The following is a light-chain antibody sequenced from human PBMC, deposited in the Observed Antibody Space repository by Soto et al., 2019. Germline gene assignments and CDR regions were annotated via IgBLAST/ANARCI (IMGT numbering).Light chain of an antibody. V-gene: IGLV2-11*01. J-gene: IGLJ2*01. Sequence: QSALTQPRSVSGSPGQSVTISCTGTSSDVGGCNYVSWYQQHPGKAPKLMIYDVSKRPSGVSDRFSGSKSGNTASLTISGLQAEDEADYYCCSHAGSYTWVFGGGTKLTVL. CDR2: DVS. CDR1: SSDVGGCNY. CDR3: CSHAGSYTWV.